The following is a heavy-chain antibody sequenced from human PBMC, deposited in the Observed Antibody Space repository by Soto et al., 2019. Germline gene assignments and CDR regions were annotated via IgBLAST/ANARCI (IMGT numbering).Heavy chain of an antibody. V-gene: IGHV1-18*04. D-gene: IGHD2-15*01. J-gene: IGHJ6*02. CDR1: GYTFTSYG. CDR3: ARDQGDIVVVVAAAVYYYYGMDV. Sequence: QVQLVQSGAEVKKPGASVKVSCKASGYTFTSYGISWVRQAPGQVLEWMGWISAYNGNTNYAQKLQGRVTMTTDTYTSTAYMELRSQRSDDTAVYYCARDQGDIVVVVAAAVYYYYGMDVWGQGTPGTVSS. CDR2: ISAYNGNT.